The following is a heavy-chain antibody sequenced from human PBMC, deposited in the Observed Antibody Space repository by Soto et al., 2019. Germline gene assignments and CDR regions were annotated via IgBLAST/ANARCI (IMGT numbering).Heavy chain of an antibody. J-gene: IGHJ6*02. Sequence: QVQLQQWGAGLLKPSETLSLTCAVYGGSFSGYYWSWIRQPPGKGLEWIGEINHSGSTNYNPSLKSRVTISGDTSKNQFSLELGSVTAADTAGYYCARIAVRGGRPVPTYYHFRMDVWGQGTTVTVSS. CDR3: ARIAVRGGRPVPTYYHFRMDV. D-gene: IGHD3-10*01. CDR1: GGSFSGYY. CDR2: INHSGST. V-gene: IGHV4-34*01.